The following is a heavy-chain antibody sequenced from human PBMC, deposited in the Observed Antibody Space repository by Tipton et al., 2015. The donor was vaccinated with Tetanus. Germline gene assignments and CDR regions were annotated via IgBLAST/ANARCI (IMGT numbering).Heavy chain of an antibody. CDR1: GGSISSSNW. CDR2: IDHSGNT. J-gene: IGHJ5*02. V-gene: IGHV4-4*02. Sequence: TLSLTCAVSGGSISSSNWWSWVRQPPGKGLEWIGEIDHSGNTRYNPSLKSRLTISVDTSKDQFSLKLSSVVAADTAVYYCARGPFAYDRWGQGALVTVSS. CDR3: ARGPFAYDR.